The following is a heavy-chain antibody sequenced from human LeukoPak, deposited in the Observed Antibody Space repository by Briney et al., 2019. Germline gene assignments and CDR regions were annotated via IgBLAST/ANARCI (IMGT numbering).Heavy chain of an antibody. V-gene: IGHV5-51*01. J-gene: IGHJ4*02. CDR2: IDPGASET. D-gene: IGHD1-14*01. CDR1: GYSFTSYW. CDR3: ARLNNHGDY. Sequence: GESLKISCQGPGYSFTSYWIGLVRAMPGEGLGWRGSIDPGASETRYSPSFQGQFTISADNSISTAYLQWSSLKASDTAMYYCARLNNHGDYWGQGTLVTVSS.